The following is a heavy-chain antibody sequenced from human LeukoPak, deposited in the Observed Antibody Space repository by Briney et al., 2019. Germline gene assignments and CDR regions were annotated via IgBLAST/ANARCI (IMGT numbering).Heavy chain of an antibody. Sequence: GGPLRLSCAASGFTFSDYYMSWIRQAPGKGLEWVSYISSSGSTIYYADSVKGRFTISRDNSKNTLYLQMNSLRGEDTAVYYCAKDSLRERIVGSTTRGVNDYWGQGTLVTVSS. CDR1: GFTFSDYY. D-gene: IGHD1-26*01. V-gene: IGHV3-11*04. CDR2: ISSSGSTI. J-gene: IGHJ4*02. CDR3: AKDSLRERIVGSTTRGVNDY.